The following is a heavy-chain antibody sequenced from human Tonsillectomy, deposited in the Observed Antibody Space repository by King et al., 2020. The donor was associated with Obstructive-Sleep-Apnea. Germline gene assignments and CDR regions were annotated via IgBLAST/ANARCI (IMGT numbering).Heavy chain of an antibody. D-gene: IGHD2-15*01. CDR1: GFTFSSYV. CDR2: ISSSGGST. J-gene: IGHJ4*02. V-gene: IGHV3-23*04. Sequence: VQLVESGGGLVQPGGSLRLSCAASGFTFSSYVMSWVRQAPGKGLEWVSAISSSGGSTYYADSVKGRFTISRDNSKNTLYLQMNSLRAEDTAVYYCAKDPDIRLYYFDYWGQGTLVTVSS. CDR3: AKDPDIRLYYFDY.